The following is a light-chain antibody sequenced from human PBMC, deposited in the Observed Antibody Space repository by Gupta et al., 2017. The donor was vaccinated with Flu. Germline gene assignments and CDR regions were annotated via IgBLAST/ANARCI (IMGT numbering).Light chain of an antibody. J-gene: IGLJ3*02. CDR1: SSDVGGYNY. CDR3: CSYAGTYTWV. V-gene: IGLV2-11*01. CDR2: DVS. Sequence: QSALTQPRSVSGSPGQSVTISCTGTSSDVGGYNYVSWFQQHPGKAPKLLIHDVSERPSGVPDRLSGSKSGNTASLTISGLQAADEADYYCCSYAGTYTWVFGGGTKLTVL.